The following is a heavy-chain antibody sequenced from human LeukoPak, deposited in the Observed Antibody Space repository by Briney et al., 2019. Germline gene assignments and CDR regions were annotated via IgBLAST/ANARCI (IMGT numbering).Heavy chain of an antibody. CDR3: AKDGDAYTEFYYYYMDV. CDR1: GFTFDDYA. V-gene: IGHV3-9*01. CDR2: ISWNSGSI. D-gene: IGHD5-24*01. Sequence: GGSLRLSCAASGFTFDDYAMHWVRQAPGKGLEWVSGISWNSGSIGYADSVKGRFTISRDNAKNSLYLQMNSLRAEDTAIYYCAKDGDAYTEFYYYYMDVWGKGTTVTVSS. J-gene: IGHJ6*03.